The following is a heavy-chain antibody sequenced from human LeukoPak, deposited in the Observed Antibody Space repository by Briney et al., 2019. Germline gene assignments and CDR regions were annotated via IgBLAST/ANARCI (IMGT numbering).Heavy chain of an antibody. D-gene: IGHD2-2*01. Sequence: GGSLRLSCAASGFTFSSYAMTWVRQAPGKGLEWVSAISGNGGSTNYADSVKGRFTISRDNSKNTLYLQVNSLRAEDTAVYYCARDVSTSFNWFDPWGQGTLVTVSS. CDR3: ARDVSTSFNWFDP. CDR1: GFTFSSYA. J-gene: IGHJ5*02. V-gene: IGHV3-23*01. CDR2: ISGNGGST.